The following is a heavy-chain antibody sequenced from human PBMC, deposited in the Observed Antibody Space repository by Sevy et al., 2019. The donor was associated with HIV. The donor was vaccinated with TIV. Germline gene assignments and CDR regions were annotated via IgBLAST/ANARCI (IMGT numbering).Heavy chain of an antibody. CDR2: INPNSGAT. D-gene: IGHD3-22*01. CDR1: GYTFIDYY. J-gene: IGHJ5*02. V-gene: IGHV1-2*06. Sequence: ASVKVSCKASGYTFIDYYIHWARQAPGQALEWMGRINPNSGATNYAQKFQDRVTMTRDTSISTSYMELRRLRSDDTAVYYCAREDYYDASGDWVDPWGQGTLVTVSS. CDR3: AREDYYDASGDWVDP.